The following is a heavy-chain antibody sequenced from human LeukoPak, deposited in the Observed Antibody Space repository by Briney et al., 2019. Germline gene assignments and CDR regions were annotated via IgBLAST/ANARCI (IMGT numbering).Heavy chain of an antibody. V-gene: IGHV4-59*01. J-gene: IGHJ4*02. CDR2: IYYSGST. CDR1: GGSISSYY. Sequence: PSETLSLTCTVSGGSISSYYWSWIRQPPGKGLEWIGYIYYSGSTNYNPSLKSRVTISVDTSKNQFSLKLSSVTAADTAVYYCARVMITSGGVAYTPTYYFDYWGQGTLVTVSS. CDR3: ARVMITSGGVAYTPTYYFDY. D-gene: IGHD3-16*01.